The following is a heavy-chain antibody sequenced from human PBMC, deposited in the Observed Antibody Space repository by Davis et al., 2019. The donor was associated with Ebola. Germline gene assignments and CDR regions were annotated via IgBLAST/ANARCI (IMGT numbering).Heavy chain of an antibody. CDR2: IYYIGTT. J-gene: IGHJ4*02. Sequence: SETLSLTCTVSGGSISSGDYYWSWIRQPPGKGLEWIGYIYYIGTTYYNPSLKSRVNISVDRSKNQFSLNLSSVTAADTALYYCARSNTGDFGVAYTPYYFDYWGQGTLVTVSS. CDR1: GGSISSGDYY. V-gene: IGHV4-30-4*01. D-gene: IGHD3-3*01. CDR3: ARSNTGDFGVAYTPYYFDY.